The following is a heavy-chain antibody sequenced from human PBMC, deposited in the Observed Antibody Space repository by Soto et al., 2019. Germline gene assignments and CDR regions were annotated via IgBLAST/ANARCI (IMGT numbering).Heavy chain of an antibody. CDR1: GFTFSNAW. Sequence: PGGSLRLSCAASGFTFSNAWMSWVRQAPGKGLEWVGRIKSKTDGGTTDYAVPVKGRFTISRDDSKNTLYLQMNSLKTEDTAVYYCTTRSGRVALDYWGQGTLVTVSS. V-gene: IGHV3-15*01. CDR2: IKSKTDGGTT. D-gene: IGHD2-15*01. CDR3: TTRSGRVALDY. J-gene: IGHJ4*02.